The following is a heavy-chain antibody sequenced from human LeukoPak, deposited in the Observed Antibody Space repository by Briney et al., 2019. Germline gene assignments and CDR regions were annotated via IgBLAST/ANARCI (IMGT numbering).Heavy chain of an antibody. Sequence: GGSLRLSCAASGFTFSSYAMSWVRQAPGKGLEWVSYISSSGSTIYYADSVKGRFTISRDNAKNSLYLQMNSLRAEDTAVYYCARVLHTPGRDLIDYYMDVWGKGTTVTVSS. CDR2: ISSSGSTI. CDR1: GFTFSSYA. CDR3: ARVLHTPGRDLIDYYMDV. D-gene: IGHD3-22*01. V-gene: IGHV3-48*01. J-gene: IGHJ6*03.